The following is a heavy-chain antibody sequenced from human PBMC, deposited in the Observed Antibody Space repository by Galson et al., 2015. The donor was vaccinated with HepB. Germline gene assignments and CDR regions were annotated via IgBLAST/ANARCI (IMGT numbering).Heavy chain of an antibody. Sequence: SLRLSCAASGFTFRNYGMHWVRQAPGKGLEWVAVIFYDGSRSYYADSVKGRFTVSRDDSKSSLYLQMNNLRAEDTAVYYCARDQRSWYFDLWGRGTLVIVSS. V-gene: IGHV3-33*01. CDR2: IFYDGSRS. CDR1: GFTFRNYG. CDR3: ARDQRSWYFDL. J-gene: IGHJ2*01.